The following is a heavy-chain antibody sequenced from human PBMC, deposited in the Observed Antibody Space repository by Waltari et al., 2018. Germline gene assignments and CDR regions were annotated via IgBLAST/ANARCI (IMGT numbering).Heavy chain of an antibody. CDR2: IIPIFGTA. V-gene: IGHV1-69*14. CDR3: ASNPYCGGDCYHAFDI. CDR1: GGTFSSYA. Sequence: QVQLVQSGAEVKKPGSSVKVSCKASGGTFSSYAISWVRQAPGQGLEWMGGIIPIFGTANYAQKFQGRVTITADKSTSTAYMELSSLRSEDTAVYYCASNPYCGGDCYHAFDIWGQGTMVTVSS. J-gene: IGHJ3*02. D-gene: IGHD2-21*01.